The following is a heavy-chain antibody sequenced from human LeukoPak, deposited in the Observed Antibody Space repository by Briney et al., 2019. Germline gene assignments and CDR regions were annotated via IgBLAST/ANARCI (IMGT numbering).Heavy chain of an antibody. CDR2: IIPIFGTA. Sequence: SVKVSCKASGGTFSSYAISWVRQAPGQGLEWMGGIIPIFGTANYAQKFQGRVTITADESTSTAYMELSSLRSEDTAVYYCARGVHPLRLGAFDIWGQGTMVTVSS. CDR3: ARGVHPLRLGAFDI. CDR1: GGTFSSYA. J-gene: IGHJ3*02. V-gene: IGHV1-69*13. D-gene: IGHD6-19*01.